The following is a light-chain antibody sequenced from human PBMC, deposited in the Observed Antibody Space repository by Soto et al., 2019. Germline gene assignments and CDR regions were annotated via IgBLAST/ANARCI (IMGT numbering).Light chain of an antibody. CDR3: CSYAGRSAYV. CDR2: EGS. CDR1: SSVVGSYNL. J-gene: IGLJ1*01. Sequence: QSVLTQPASVSGSPGQSITISCTGTSSVVGSYNLVSWYQQHPGKAPKLIIYEGSKRPSGVSIRFSGSKSGNTASLTISGLQAEDEADYYCCSYAGRSAYVFGTGTKVTVL. V-gene: IGLV2-23*01.